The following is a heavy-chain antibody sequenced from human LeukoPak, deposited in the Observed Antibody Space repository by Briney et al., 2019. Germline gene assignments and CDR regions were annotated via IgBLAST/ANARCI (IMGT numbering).Heavy chain of an antibody. V-gene: IGHV4-39*07. CDR3: ARVYVLRYFDWPDCFDY. J-gene: IGHJ4*02. Sequence: SETLSLTCTVSGGSISSSSYYWGWIRQPPGKGLEWIGSIYYSGSTYYNPSLKSRVTISVDTSKNQFSLKLSSVTAADTAVYYCARVYVLRYFDWPDCFDYWGQGTLVTVSS. CDR2: IYYSGST. CDR1: GGSISSSSYY. D-gene: IGHD3-9*01.